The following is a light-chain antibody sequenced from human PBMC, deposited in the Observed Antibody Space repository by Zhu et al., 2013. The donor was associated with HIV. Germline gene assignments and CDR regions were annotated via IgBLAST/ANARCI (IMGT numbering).Light chain of an antibody. Sequence: DIQLTQSPSSLSASVGDTVSITCRTSQNIATYLNWFQQKPGRAPGLLIYGASSLPSGVPSRFSGSGSGTEFTLTISSLHPDDLATYYCQQYNSYPWTFGQGTKVEIK. CDR2: GAS. J-gene: IGKJ1*01. CDR3: QQYNSYPWT. CDR1: QNIATY. V-gene: IGKV1-16*01.